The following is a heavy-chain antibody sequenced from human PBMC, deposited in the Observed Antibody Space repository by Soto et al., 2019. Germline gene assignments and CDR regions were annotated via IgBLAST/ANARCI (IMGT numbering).Heavy chain of an antibody. CDR3: AASYYYDTTGYFDLDY. V-gene: IGHV1-58*01. CDR2: IGAGSGKT. Sequence: SVKVSCKTSGFTFSKFAVQWVRQARGQGPEGIGWIGAGSGKTDYAQKFRERVTMTRDMSTTTAYLELSSLKSEDTAVYYCAASYYYDTTGYFDLDYWGQGTQVTVSS. D-gene: IGHD3-22*01. J-gene: IGHJ4*02. CDR1: GFTFSKFA.